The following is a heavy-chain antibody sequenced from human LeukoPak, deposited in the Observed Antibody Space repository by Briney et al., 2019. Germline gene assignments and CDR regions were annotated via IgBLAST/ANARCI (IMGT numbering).Heavy chain of an antibody. Sequence: TGGSLRLSCAASGFTFSSYAMSWVRQAPGKGLEWVSAISGSGGSTYYADSVKGRFTISGDNSKNTLYLQMNSLRAEDTAVYYCAKVTHSSSSSSYNFDYWGQGTLVTVSS. J-gene: IGHJ4*02. V-gene: IGHV3-23*01. CDR3: AKVTHSSSSSSYNFDY. CDR1: GFTFSSYA. CDR2: ISGSGGST. D-gene: IGHD6-6*01.